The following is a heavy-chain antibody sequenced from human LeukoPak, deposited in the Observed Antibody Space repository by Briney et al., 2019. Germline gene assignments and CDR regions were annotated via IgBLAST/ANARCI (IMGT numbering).Heavy chain of an antibody. CDR3: ARQDIVVGYGMDV. D-gene: IGHD2-2*01. CDR2: ISDSGGST. Sequence: PGGSLRLSCAASGFTFSSYSMSWVRQAPGKGLEWVSAISDSGGSTYYADSVKGRFTISRDNSKNTLYLRMNSLRAEDTAVYYCARQDIVVGYGMDVWGQGTTVTVSS. J-gene: IGHJ6*02. V-gene: IGHV3-23*01. CDR1: GFTFSSYS.